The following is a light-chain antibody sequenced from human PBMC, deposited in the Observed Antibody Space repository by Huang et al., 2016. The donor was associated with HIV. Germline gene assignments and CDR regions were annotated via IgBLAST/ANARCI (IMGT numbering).Light chain of an antibody. J-gene: IGKJ1*01. CDR3: QQSYNAPRT. CDR1: ENIRTY. CDR2: AAS. Sequence: DIQMTQSPSSLSAFVGDKVTITCRASENIRTYLNWYQQKPGKSPNLLLYAASSLQSGVPSRFSGSGTGTDFNLTINSLQPEDYATYFCQQSYNAPRTFGQGTKVEIK. V-gene: IGKV1-39*01.